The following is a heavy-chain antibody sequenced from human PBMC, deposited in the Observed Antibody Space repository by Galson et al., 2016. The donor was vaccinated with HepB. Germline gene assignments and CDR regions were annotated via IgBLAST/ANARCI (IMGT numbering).Heavy chain of an antibody. CDR3: TKDGGAYVGASGEPGHN. Sequence: SLRLSCAASGFNFDGFAMHWVRQVPGKGLEWVAGITFNSGNMAYGDSVKGRFTISRDNSKKSLYLQMDSVRADDTALYYCTKDGGAYVGASGEPGHNWGQGTLVTVSS. V-gene: IGHV3-9*01. D-gene: IGHD6-25*01. J-gene: IGHJ4*02. CDR2: ITFNSGNM. CDR1: GFNFDGFA.